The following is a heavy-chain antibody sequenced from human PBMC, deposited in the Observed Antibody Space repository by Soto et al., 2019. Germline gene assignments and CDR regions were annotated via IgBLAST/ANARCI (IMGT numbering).Heavy chain of an antibody. J-gene: IGHJ4*02. CDR1: GASISSSNW. V-gene: IGHV4-4*02. CDR2: IYHSGST. CDR3: ATSRGSGRLDN. Sequence: QVQLQESGPGLVKPSGTLSLTCAVSGASISSSNWWTWVRQPPGKGLEWIGEIYHSGSTNYNPSLMSXVHXSXAKSKNHFSLRLSSVTAADTAVYYCATSRGSGRLDNWGQGTLVTVSS. D-gene: IGHD3-10*01.